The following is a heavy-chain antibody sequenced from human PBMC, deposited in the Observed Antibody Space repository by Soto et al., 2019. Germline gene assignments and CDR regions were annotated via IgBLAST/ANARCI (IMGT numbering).Heavy chain of an antibody. D-gene: IGHD3-10*01. CDR1: GYTFTNYW. CDR2: IYPGDSDT. J-gene: IGHJ5*01. CDR3: AGFGGASLLFNWFDS. V-gene: IGHV5-51*01. Sequence: GESLNISCKGSGYTFTNYWIGWVRQMPGTGLEWMGIIYPGDSDTRHSPSFQGQVTISADKSISTAYLKWSSLKASDTAIYYCAGFGGASLLFNWFDSWGQGTLVTVSS.